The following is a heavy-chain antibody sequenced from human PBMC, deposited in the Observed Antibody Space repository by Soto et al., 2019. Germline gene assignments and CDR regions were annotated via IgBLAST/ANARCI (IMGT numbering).Heavy chain of an antibody. V-gene: IGHV1-2*04. Sequence: QVQLVQSGAEVKKPGASVKVSCKASGYTFTGYYMHWVRQAPGQGLEWRGWINPNSGGTNYAQKFQGWVTMTRDTSISAANMELRRPRSDAAAVYYCARDGEVLRFLEWPYYYYGIDVWGQGTTVTVSS. CDR2: INPNSGGT. CDR1: GYTFTGYY. CDR3: ARDGEVLRFLEWPYYYYGIDV. J-gene: IGHJ6*02. D-gene: IGHD3-3*01.